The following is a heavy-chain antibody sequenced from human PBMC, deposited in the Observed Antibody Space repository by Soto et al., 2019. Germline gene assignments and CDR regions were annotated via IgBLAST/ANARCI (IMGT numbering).Heavy chain of an antibody. Sequence: VQLVESGGGLVQPGRSLRLSCAASGFTFDDYAMHWVRQAPGKGLEWVSGISWNSGSIGYADSVKGRFTISRDNAKHSLYLQMNSLRAEDTALYYCARRITIFGVVSYYFDYWGQGTLVTVSS. J-gene: IGHJ4*02. D-gene: IGHD3-3*01. CDR3: ARRITIFGVVSYYFDY. CDR2: ISWNSGSI. CDR1: GFTFDDYA. V-gene: IGHV3-9*01.